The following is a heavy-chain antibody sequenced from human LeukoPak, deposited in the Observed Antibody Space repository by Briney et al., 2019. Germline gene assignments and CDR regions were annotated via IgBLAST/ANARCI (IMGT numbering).Heavy chain of an antibody. CDR3: ATGYSSGWYYFDY. V-gene: IGHV1-69*05. CDR2: VIPIFGTA. D-gene: IGHD6-19*01. Sequence: GASVKVSCKASGGTFSSYAISWVRQAPGQGLEWMGGVIPIFGTANYAQKFQGRVTITTDESTSTAYMELSSLRSEDTAVYYCATGYSSGWYYFDYWGQGTLVTVSS. J-gene: IGHJ4*02. CDR1: GGTFSSYA.